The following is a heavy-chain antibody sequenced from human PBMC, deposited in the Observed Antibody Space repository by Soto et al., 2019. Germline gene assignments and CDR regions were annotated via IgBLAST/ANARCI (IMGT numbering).Heavy chain of an antibody. CDR1: GFTFSNYA. CDR2: ISGSGSST. CDR3: AKDHRGLTNSFDF. Sequence: VGSLRLSCAASGFTFSNYATSWVRQAPGKGLEWVSGISGSGSSTYCADSVKGRFTISRDNSRNTLYLQMSSLRAEDTAVYYCAKDHRGLTNSFDFWGQGTLVTVSS. V-gene: IGHV3-23*01. J-gene: IGHJ4*02. D-gene: IGHD3-10*01.